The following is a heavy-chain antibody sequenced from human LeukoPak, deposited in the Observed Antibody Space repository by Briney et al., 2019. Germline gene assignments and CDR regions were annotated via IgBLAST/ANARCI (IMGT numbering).Heavy chain of an antibody. CDR3: ARRGREEGYFDT. CDR2: INHSGST. J-gene: IGHJ4*02. Sequence: PSETLSLTCAVYGGSFSGYYWSWIRQPPGKGLEWIGEINHSGSTNYNPSLKSRVTISVDTSKNQFSLKLSSVTAADTALYYCARRGREEGYFDTWGQGTLVTVSS. V-gene: IGHV4-34*01. D-gene: IGHD1-26*01. CDR1: GGSFSGYY.